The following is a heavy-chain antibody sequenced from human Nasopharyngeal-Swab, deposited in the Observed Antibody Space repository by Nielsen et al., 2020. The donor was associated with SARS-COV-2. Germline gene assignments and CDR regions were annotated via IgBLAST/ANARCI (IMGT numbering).Heavy chain of an antibody. Sequence: GVLKISCAASGFTFSSYAMSWVRQAPGKGLEWVSAISGSGGSTYYADSVKGRFTISRDNSKNTLYLQMNSLRAEDTAVYYCARRPYSSSFFWFDPWGQGTLVTVSS. CDR1: GFTFSSYA. CDR3: ARRPYSSSFFWFDP. D-gene: IGHD6-13*01. CDR2: ISGSGGST. V-gene: IGHV3-23*01. J-gene: IGHJ5*02.